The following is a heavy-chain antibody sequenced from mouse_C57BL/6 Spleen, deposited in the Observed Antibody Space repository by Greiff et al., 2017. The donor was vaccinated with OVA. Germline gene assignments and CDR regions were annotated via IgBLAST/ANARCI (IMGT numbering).Heavy chain of an antibody. J-gene: IGHJ3*01. CDR3: TRSIYYGSSPCAY. CDR2: IYPSDSET. Sequence: QVQLQQPGAELVRPGSSVKLSCKASGYTFTSYWMDWVKQRPGQGLEWIGNIYPSDSETHYNQKFKDKATLTVDKSSSTAYMQLSSLTSEDSAVYFCTRSIYYGSSPCAYWGQGTLVTVSA. D-gene: IGHD1-1*01. V-gene: IGHV1-61*01. CDR1: GYTFTSYW.